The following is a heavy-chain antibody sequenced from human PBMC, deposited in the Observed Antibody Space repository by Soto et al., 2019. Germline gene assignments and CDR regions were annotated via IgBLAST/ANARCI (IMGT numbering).Heavy chain of an antibody. CDR1: GFTFSSYA. CDR3: AKSFRGAVEFFDY. V-gene: IGHV3-23*01. D-gene: IGHD6-19*01. Sequence: EVQLLESGGGLVQPGGSLRLSCAASGFTFSSYAMSWVRQAPGKGLELVSAISGSGGSTYYADSVKGRFTISRDNSKNTLYLQMNSLRAEDTAVYYCAKSFRGAVEFFDYWGQGTLVTVSS. CDR2: ISGSGGST. J-gene: IGHJ4*02.